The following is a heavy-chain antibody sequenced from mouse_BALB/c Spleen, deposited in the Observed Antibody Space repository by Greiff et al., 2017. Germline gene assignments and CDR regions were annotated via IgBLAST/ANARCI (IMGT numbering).Heavy chain of an antibody. CDR2: ISSGGSYT. Sequence: VQLKESGGGLVKPGGSLKLSCAASGFTFSSYAMSWVRQSPEKRLEWVAEISSGGSYTYYPDTVTGRFTISRDNAKNTLYLEMSSLRSEDTAMYYCAREDAGFAYWGQGTLVTVSA. CDR1: GFTFSSYA. V-gene: IGHV5-9-4*01. CDR3: AREDAGFAY. J-gene: IGHJ3*01.